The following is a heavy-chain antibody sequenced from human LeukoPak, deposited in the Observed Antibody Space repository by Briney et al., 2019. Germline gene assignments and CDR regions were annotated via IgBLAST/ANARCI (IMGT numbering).Heavy chain of an antibody. Sequence: SETLSLTCTVSGGSISSSPYYWGWIRQPPGKGLEWIGSIYYSGTTHYSPSLESRVTISVDTSKNQFSLKLASVTAADTAIYYCAKGAGGFSYYNWFDPWGQGALVTVSS. D-gene: IGHD5-18*01. CDR2: IYYSGTT. CDR3: AKGAGGFSYYNWFDP. CDR1: GGSISSSPYY. V-gene: IGHV4-39*07. J-gene: IGHJ5*02.